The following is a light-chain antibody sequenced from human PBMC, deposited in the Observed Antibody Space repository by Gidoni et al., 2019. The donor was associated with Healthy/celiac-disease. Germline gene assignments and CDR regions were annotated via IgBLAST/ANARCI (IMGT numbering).Light chain of an antibody. J-gene: IGLJ2*01. CDR3: QVWDSSSDHPYVV. CDR1: NIGSKS. V-gene: IGLV3-21*04. Sequence: SYVLTQPPSGAVAPGKTARITCGGNNIGSKSVHWYQQKPGQAPGLVIYYDSDRPSGIPERFSGSNSGNTATLTISRVEAGDEADYYCQVWDSSSDHPYVVFGGGTKLTVL. CDR2: YDS.